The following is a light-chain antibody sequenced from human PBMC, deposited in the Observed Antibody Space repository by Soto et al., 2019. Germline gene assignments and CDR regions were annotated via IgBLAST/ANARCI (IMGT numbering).Light chain of an antibody. CDR1: ESVRSNY. CDR3: HDYGYAADA. J-gene: IGKJ2*01. Sequence: EIVLTQSPGTLSLSPGERATLSCRASESVRSNYLAWYQQQPGQAPRLLIFCASVRATGIPDRFTGSGSGPDFSLTITRLEPEDSAVYLCHDYGYAADAFGQGTKLEIK. CDR2: CAS. V-gene: IGKV3-20*01.